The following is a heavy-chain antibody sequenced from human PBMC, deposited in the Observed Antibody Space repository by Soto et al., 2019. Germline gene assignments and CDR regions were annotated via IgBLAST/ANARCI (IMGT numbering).Heavy chain of an antibody. D-gene: IGHD3-16*02. CDR1: GDSISTYY. J-gene: IGHJ2*01. V-gene: IGHV4-59*01. Sequence: QVQLQESGPALVKPSETLSLTCTVSGDSISTYYWSWIRQPPGKGLEWIGYIHYSGSTNYNPSLKSRVTISIDTSQNQFSLKVSSVTAADTAVYYCARDRTTVNWYFDLWGRGTLVTVSS. CDR2: IHYSGST. CDR3: ARDRTTVNWYFDL.